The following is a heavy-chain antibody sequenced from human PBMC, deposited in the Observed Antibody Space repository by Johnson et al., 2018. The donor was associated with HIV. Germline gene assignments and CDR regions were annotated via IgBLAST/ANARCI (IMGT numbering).Heavy chain of an antibody. V-gene: IGHV3-74*02. J-gene: IGHJ3*02. CDR3: AKGRSPRIQLRTWAFDI. Sequence: VQLVESGGGLVQPGGSLRLSCAASGFTFSNAWMSWVRQAPGKGLEWVSRINSDGSRTSYADSVKGLFPISRDNANNSLYLQMNSLRAEDTAVYYCAKGRSPRIQLRTWAFDIWGQGTMVIVSS. CDR2: INSDGSRT. CDR1: GFTFSNAW. D-gene: IGHD5-18*01.